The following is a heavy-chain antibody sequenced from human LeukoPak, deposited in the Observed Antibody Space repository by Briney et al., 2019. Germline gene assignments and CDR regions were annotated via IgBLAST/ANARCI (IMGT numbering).Heavy chain of an antibody. CDR2: VSSDGSGT. V-gene: IGHV3-74*01. CDR1: GFTFSSYW. Sequence: PGGSLRLSCAASGFTFSSYWMHWVRQVPGKGLVWVSRVSSDGSGTSYADSVKGRSTISRDNAKNTLYLQMNSLRAEDTALYYCARGTLKAAATDFDYWGQGTLVTVSS. J-gene: IGHJ4*02. D-gene: IGHD6-13*01. CDR3: ARGTLKAAATDFDY.